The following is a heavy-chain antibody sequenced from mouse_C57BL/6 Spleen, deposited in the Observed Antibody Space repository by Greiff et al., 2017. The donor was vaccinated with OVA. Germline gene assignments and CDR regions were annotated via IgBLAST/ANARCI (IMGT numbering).Heavy chain of an antibody. J-gene: IGHJ2*01. CDR2: SRNKANDYTT. Sequence: EVKLMESGGGLVQSGRSLRLSCATSGFTFSDFYMEWVRQAPGKGLEWIAASRNKANDYTTEYSASVKGRFIVSRDTSQSILYLQMNALRAEDTAIYYCARAITTGYFDYWGQGTTLTVSS. CDR3: ARAITTGYFDY. CDR1: GFTFSDFY. D-gene: IGHD1-1*01. V-gene: IGHV7-1*01.